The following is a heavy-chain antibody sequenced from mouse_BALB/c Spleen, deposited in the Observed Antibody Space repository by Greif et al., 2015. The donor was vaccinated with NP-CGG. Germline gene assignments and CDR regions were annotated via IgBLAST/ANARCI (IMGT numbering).Heavy chain of an antibody. CDR3: ARYLYYSSPLDY. CDR2: IDPANGHT. V-gene: IGHV14-3*02. CDR1: GFNIKDTY. J-gene: IGHJ2*01. D-gene: IGHD1-1*01. Sequence: VQLKQSGAELVKPGASVRLSCTASGFNIKDTYLHWVKQRPEQGLEWIGRIDPANGHTRYDSKFQGKATITADTSSNPSCLQRSSLTSVDTVVYFCARYLYYSSPLDYWGQGSILTVSS.